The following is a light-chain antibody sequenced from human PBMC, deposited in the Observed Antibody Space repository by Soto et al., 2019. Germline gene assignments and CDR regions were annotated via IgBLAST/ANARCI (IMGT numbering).Light chain of an antibody. CDR3: QQFHSFPIT. V-gene: IGKV1-5*03. Sequence: IQMSQSPSTLSASVGDRVTITCRASQTVSRWLAWYQQKPGKAPQLLIEKASTLESGVPSRFSGSGSGTDFTLTINSLQPEDYATYYCQQFHSFPITFAQGTRLEIK. CDR1: QTVSRW. J-gene: IGKJ5*01. CDR2: KAS.